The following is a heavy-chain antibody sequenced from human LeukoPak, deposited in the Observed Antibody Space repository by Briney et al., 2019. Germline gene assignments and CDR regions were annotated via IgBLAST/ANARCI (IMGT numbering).Heavy chain of an antibody. Sequence: ASVKVSCKASGYTFTSYGISWVRQAPGQGLEWMGWISAYNGNTNYAQKLQDRVTMTTDTSTSTAYMELRSLRSDDTAVYYCARDPPDYYDSSGLPTSWGQGTLVTVSS. D-gene: IGHD3-22*01. V-gene: IGHV1-18*01. CDR3: ARDPPDYYDSSGLPTS. J-gene: IGHJ4*02. CDR2: ISAYNGNT. CDR1: GYTFTSYG.